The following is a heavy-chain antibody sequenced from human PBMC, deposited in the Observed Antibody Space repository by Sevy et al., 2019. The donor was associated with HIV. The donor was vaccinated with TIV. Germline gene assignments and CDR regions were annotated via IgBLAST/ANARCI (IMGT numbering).Heavy chain of an antibody. Sequence: SESLSLTCTVSGGSISNYYWSCIRQPPGKGLEWIGYIYYSGTANYNPSLKSRVTISVDTSKNQFSLKLNSVTAADTAVYYCAREIIRYSSGRFFDYWGQGSKVRVSS. J-gene: IGHJ4*02. CDR3: AREIIRYSSGRFFDY. CDR1: GGSISNYY. CDR2: IYYSGTA. V-gene: IGHV4-59*13. D-gene: IGHD3-10*01.